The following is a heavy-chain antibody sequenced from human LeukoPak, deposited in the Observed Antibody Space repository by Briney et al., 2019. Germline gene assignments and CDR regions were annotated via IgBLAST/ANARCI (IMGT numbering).Heavy chain of an antibody. CDR2: SYHNGNT. Sequence: SETLSLTCTVSRGFMSGYYWSWIRQPPGKGLEWIGYSYHNGNTNYNPSLKSRVTISIDTSKSQFSLRLNSLTAADTAVYYCARDGALAYWGRGTLVTVSS. D-gene: IGHD1-26*01. J-gene: IGHJ4*02. CDR1: RGFMSGYY. V-gene: IGHV4-59*01. CDR3: ARDGALAY.